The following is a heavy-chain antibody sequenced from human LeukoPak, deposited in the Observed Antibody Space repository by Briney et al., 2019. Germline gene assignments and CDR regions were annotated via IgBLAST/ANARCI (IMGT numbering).Heavy chain of an antibody. D-gene: IGHD2-2*01. CDR1: GFTLSKYT. J-gene: IGHJ5*01. CDR2: LSYDGNNE. CDR3: ARELTIGWYDF. Sequence: GGSLRLSCAASGFTLSKYTVHWVRQAPGKGLAWVAVLSYDGNNEYYADSVKGRFTISRDNSKNTLYLQMNSLRAEDTAVYYCARELTIGWYDFWGQGTLVTVSS. V-gene: IGHV3-30-3*01.